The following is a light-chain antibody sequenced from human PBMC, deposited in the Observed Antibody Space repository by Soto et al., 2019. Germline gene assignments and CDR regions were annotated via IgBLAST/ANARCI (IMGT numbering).Light chain of an antibody. J-gene: IGKJ1*01. CDR3: QQSYSTPRT. CDR2: AAS. CDR1: QSISSY. Sequence: DIQMTQSPSSLSASVGDRVTITCRASQSISSYLNWYQQNPGKAPKLLIYAASSLQRGVPSRFSGSGSGTDFTLTISSLQPEDFATYYCQQSYSTPRTFGQGTKVEIK. V-gene: IGKV1-39*01.